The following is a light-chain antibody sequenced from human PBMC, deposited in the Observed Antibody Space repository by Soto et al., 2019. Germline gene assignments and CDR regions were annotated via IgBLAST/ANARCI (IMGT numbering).Light chain of an antibody. Sequence: IQLTQSPSTPSASVGDRVPISFRASQSISRWLAWYQQKPGKAPNFLIYDASSLQSGVPSRFSGIGSGTEFTLTISSLQPDDFATYYCQQYNSHWTFGQGTKVDIK. CDR3: QQYNSHWT. V-gene: IGKV1-5*01. CDR1: QSISRW. J-gene: IGKJ1*01. CDR2: DAS.